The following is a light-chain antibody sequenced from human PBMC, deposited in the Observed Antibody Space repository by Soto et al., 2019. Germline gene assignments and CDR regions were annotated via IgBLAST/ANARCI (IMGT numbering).Light chain of an antibody. CDR1: QSLYNTY. CDR2: GAS. CDR3: QQYIDSRT. V-gene: IGKV3-20*01. Sequence: EIVLTQSPGILSWSPGEKATLPSRASQSLYNTYLAWYQQKPGQAPRLLIYGASTRATGIPERFSGSGSGTDFTLTISRLEPEDFAVYYCQQYIDSRTFGQGTKVEIK. J-gene: IGKJ1*01.